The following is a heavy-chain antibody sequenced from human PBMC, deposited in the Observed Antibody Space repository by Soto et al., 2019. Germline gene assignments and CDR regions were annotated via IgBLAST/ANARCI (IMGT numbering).Heavy chain of an antibody. CDR3: ARESQSGWYVIGFDY. J-gene: IGHJ4*02. Sequence: PGGSLRLSCAASGFTFSSYAMHWVRQAPGKGLEWVAVISYDGSNKYYADSVKGRFTISRDNSKNTLYLQMNSLRAEDTAVYYCARESQSGWYVIGFDYWGQGTLVTVSS. CDR2: ISYDGSNK. D-gene: IGHD6-19*01. CDR1: GFTFSSYA. V-gene: IGHV3-30-3*01.